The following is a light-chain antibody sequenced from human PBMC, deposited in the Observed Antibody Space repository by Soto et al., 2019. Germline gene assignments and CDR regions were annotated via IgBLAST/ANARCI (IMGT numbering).Light chain of an antibody. V-gene: IGLV2-23*01. Sequence: SVLPQPASVSGSPGQSITISCTGTSSDVGNYNLVSRYQQHPGKAPKLIIYEDTKRPSGVSNRFSGSKSGNTASLTISGLQAEDEADYYCCSYADSSTYVFGTGTKVTVL. CDR2: EDT. CDR1: SSDVGNYNL. CDR3: CSYADSSTYV. J-gene: IGLJ1*01.